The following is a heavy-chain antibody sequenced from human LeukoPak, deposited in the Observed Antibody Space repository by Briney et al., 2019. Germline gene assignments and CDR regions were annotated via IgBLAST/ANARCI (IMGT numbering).Heavy chain of an antibody. CDR3: ARAGYYYDRNGDAFDI. V-gene: IGHV4-38-2*01. D-gene: IGHD3-22*01. CDR2: IYHSGST. Sequence: SETLSLTCAVSGYSISSGYYWGWIRQPPGKGLEWIGSIYHSGSTYYNPSLKSRVTISVDTSKNQFSLKLSSVTAADTAVYYCARAGYYYDRNGDAFDIWGQGTMVTVSS. CDR1: GYSISSGYY. J-gene: IGHJ3*02.